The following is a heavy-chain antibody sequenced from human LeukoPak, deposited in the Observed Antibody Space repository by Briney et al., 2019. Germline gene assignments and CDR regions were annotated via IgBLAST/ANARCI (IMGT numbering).Heavy chain of an antibody. D-gene: IGHD6-13*01. CDR3: ARVVRQQLKPIYYYYMDV. J-gene: IGHJ6*03. Sequence: GGSLRLSCAASGFTFSSYWMSWVRQAPGKGLEWVANIKQDGSEKYYVDSVKGRFTISRDNAKNSLYLQMNSLRSEDTAVYYCARVVRQQLKPIYYYYMDVWGKGTTVTVSS. V-gene: IGHV3-7*03. CDR1: GFTFSSYW. CDR2: IKQDGSEK.